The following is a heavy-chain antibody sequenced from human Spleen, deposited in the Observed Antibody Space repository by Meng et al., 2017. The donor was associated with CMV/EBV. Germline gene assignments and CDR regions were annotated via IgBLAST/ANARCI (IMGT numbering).Heavy chain of an antibody. CDR1: GYTFTNYW. Sequence: GESLKISCKGSGYTFTNYWIGWVRQMPGKGLEWMGVIYPGDSDTKYSPSFEGQVTISADKSISTAYLQWTSLKASDTAMYYCTRGPYGDTSGYFYYYGMNVWGQGTTVTVSS. D-gene: IGHD2-21*01. V-gene: IGHV5-51*01. J-gene: IGHJ6*02. CDR3: TRGPYGDTSGYFYYYGMNV. CDR2: IYPGDSDT.